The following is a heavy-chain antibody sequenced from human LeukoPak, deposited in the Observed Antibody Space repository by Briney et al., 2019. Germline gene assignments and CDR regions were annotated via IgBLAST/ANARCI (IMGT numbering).Heavy chain of an antibody. V-gene: IGHV4-34*01. D-gene: IGHD6-6*01. CDR1: GFTFSSYW. CDR2: INHSGST. CDR3: ARSPRILAASRYDY. J-gene: IGHJ4*02. Sequence: GSLRLSCAASGFTFSSYWMSWVRQPPGQGLEWIGEINHSGSTNYNTSLKSRVTISLDTSKNQFSLVLSSVTAADTAVYYCARSPRILAASRYDYWGQGTLVSVSS.